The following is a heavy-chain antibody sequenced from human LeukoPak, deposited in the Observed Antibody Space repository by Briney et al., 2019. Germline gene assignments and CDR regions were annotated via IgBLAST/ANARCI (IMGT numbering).Heavy chain of an antibody. J-gene: IGHJ3*02. D-gene: IGHD3-22*01. CDR3: ARDHGYYDSSGYNAFDI. Sequence: GGSLRLSCAASGFTFSIYWMSWVRQAPGKGLEWVSVIYSGGSTYYADSVKGRFTISRDNSKNTLYLQMNSLRAEDTAVYYCARDHGYYDSSGYNAFDIWGQGTMVTVSS. CDR2: IYSGGST. CDR1: GFTFSIYW. V-gene: IGHV3-53*01.